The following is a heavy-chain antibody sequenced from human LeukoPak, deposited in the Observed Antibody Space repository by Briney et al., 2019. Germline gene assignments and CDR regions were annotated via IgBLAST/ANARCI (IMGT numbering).Heavy chain of an antibody. D-gene: IGHD2-2*01. Sequence: SQTLSLTCAISGDSVSTNSIAWNWIRQSPSRGLEWLGRTSYRSKWYNDYAVSVKSRITITPDTSKNQFSLKLSSVTAADTAVYYCARRGSTSWRRWGQGTLVTVSS. CDR3: ARRGSTSWRR. CDR1: GDSVSTNSIA. CDR2: TSYRSKWYN. J-gene: IGHJ4*02. V-gene: IGHV6-1*01.